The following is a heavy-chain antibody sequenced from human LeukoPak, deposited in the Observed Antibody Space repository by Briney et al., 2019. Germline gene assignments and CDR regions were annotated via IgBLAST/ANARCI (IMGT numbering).Heavy chain of an antibody. CDR2: INHSGST. Sequence: NSSETLSLTCAVYGGSFSGYYWSWIRQPPGKGLEWIGEINHSGSTNYNPSLKSRVTISVDTSKNQFSLKLSSVTAADTAVYYCRVFPYCSSTSCYRDGDYWGQGTLVTVSS. CDR1: GGSFSGYY. CDR3: RVFPYCSSTSCYRDGDY. D-gene: IGHD2-2*02. V-gene: IGHV4-34*01. J-gene: IGHJ4*02.